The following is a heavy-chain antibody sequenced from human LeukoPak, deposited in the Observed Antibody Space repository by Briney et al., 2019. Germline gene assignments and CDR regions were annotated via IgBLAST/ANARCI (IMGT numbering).Heavy chain of an antibody. Sequence: SETLSLTCTVSGGSISSYYWSWIRQPPGKGLEWIGYIYYSGSTNYNPSLKSRVTIPVDTSKNQFSLKLSSVTAADTAVYYCARHGNLVVPANYYYMDVWGKGTTATVSS. V-gene: IGHV4-59*08. CDR3: ARHGNLVVPANYYYMDV. J-gene: IGHJ6*03. D-gene: IGHD2-2*01. CDR1: GGSISSYY. CDR2: IYYSGST.